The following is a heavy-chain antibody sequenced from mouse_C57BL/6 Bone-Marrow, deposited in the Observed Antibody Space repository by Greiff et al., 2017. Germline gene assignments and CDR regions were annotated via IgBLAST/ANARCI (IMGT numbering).Heavy chain of an antibody. CDR3: ARRNYGNFYFDY. J-gene: IGHJ2*01. CDR2: IHPNSGST. Sequence: QVQLKQPGAELVKPGASVKLSCKASGYTFTSYWMHWVKQRPGQGLEWIGMIHPNSGSTNYNEKFKSKTTLTVDKSSSTAYMQVSSLTSEDSAVYYCARRNYGNFYFDYWGQGTTLTVSS. D-gene: IGHD2-1*01. V-gene: IGHV1-64*01. CDR1: GYTFTSYW.